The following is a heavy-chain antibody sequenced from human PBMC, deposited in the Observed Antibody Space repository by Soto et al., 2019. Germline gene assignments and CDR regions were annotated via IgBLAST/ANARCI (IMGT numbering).Heavy chain of an antibody. Sequence: AGGSLRLSCAASGFSFRDYFMSWIRQAPGKGLEWVSYIGPYGNTIYYADSVKGRFTISRDDATNSLYLQMNSLRTEDTAVYYCARDDHTYGVYWGQGTPVTVSS. J-gene: IGHJ4*02. D-gene: IGHD2-21*01. CDR2: IGPYGNTI. CDR1: GFSFRDYF. CDR3: ARDDHTYGVY. V-gene: IGHV3-11*01.